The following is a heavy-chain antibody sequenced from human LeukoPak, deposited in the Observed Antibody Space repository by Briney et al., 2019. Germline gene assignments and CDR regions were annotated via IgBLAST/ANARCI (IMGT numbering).Heavy chain of an antibody. CDR2: IYTSGST. D-gene: IGHD3-3*01. Sequence: SQTLSLTCTVSGGSISSGSYYWSWIRQPAGKGLEWIGRIYTSGSTNYNPSLKSRVTISVDTSKNQFSLKLSSVTAADTAVYYCARGPHYAIFGVVKPSGAFDIWGQGTMVTVSS. V-gene: IGHV4-61*02. CDR3: ARGPHYAIFGVVKPSGAFDI. J-gene: IGHJ3*02. CDR1: GGSISSGSYY.